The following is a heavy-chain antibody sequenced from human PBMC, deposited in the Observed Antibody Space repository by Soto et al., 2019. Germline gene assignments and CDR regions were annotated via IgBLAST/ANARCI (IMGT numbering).Heavy chain of an antibody. Sequence: ASVKVSCKASGGTFSSYAISWVRQAPGQGLEWMGGIIPIFGTANYAQKFQGRVTITADESTSTAYMELSSLRSEDTAVYYCARGVTERARPEEVVPAAICLDVWGQGTTVTVSS. CDR2: IIPIFGTA. V-gene: IGHV1-69*13. CDR1: GGTFSSYA. J-gene: IGHJ6*02. CDR3: ARGVTERARPEEVVPAAICLDV. D-gene: IGHD2-2*01.